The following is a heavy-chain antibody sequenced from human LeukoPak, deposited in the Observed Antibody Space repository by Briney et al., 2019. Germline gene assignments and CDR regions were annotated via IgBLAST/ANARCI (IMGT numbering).Heavy chain of an antibody. Sequence: PGGSLRLSCAASGFTFRSYEMNWVRQAPGKGLEWVSYISSGGSTIYYADSVKGRFTISRDNAKNSLYLQMNSLRAGDTAVYYCASGNDLIAAAGSLFDYWGQGTLVTVSS. V-gene: IGHV3-48*03. CDR2: ISSGGSTI. CDR1: GFTFRSYE. D-gene: IGHD6-13*01. CDR3: ASGNDLIAAAGSLFDY. J-gene: IGHJ4*02.